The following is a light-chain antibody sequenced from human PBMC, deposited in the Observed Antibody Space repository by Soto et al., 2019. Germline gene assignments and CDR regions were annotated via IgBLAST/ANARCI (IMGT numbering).Light chain of an antibody. J-gene: IGKJ3*01. V-gene: IGKV3-20*01. Sequence: EIGLTQSPGTLSLSPGERATLSCRASQSVSNNLAWYQQKPGQAPRLLIYGASIRATGIPDRFGGSGSGTDFTLTISRLEPEDFAVYYCHQYGDSPLFGPGTKVDIK. CDR3: HQYGDSPL. CDR2: GAS. CDR1: QSVSNN.